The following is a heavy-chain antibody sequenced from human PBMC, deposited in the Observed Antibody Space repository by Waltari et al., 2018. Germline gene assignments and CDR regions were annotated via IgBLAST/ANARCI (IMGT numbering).Heavy chain of an antibody. CDR2: IWENGSNK. Sequence: QVQLVESGGGVVQPGRSLRLSCAASGFTFSSYGMPWVRQAACKGLGGVAVIWENGSNKYYADSVKGRFTISRDNSKNTLYLQMNSLRAEDTAVYDCARVSTAEAIDYWGQGTLVTVSS. CDR1: GFTFSSYG. J-gene: IGHJ4*02. CDR3: ARVSTAEAIDY. V-gene: IGHV3-33*01.